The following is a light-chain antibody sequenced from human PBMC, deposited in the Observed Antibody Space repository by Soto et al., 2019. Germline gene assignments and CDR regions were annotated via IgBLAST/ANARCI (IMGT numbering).Light chain of an antibody. J-gene: IGKJ1*01. V-gene: IGKV1-17*01. Sequence: DLQMTQSPSSLSASVGDRVTITCRASQGIRNDLGWYQQKPGKAPKRLIYAASSLQSGVPSRFSGNGSGTEFTLTISSLQPDDFSSYYCQHYYNYPWTFGQGTKV. CDR2: AAS. CDR3: QHYYNYPWT. CDR1: QGIRND.